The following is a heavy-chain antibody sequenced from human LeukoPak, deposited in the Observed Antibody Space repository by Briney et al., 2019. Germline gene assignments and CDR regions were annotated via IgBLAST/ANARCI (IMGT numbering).Heavy chain of an antibody. CDR2: FDPEDGET. J-gene: IGHJ4*02. D-gene: IGHD4-17*01. V-gene: IGHV1-24*01. CDR1: GYTLTELS. Sequence: ASVKVSCKVSGYTLTELSMHWVRQAPGKGLEWMGGFDPEDGETIYAQKFQGRVTMTEDTSTDTAYMELSSLRSEDTAVYYCATAATATTERLDYFDYWGQGTLVTVSS. CDR3: ATAATATTERLDYFDY.